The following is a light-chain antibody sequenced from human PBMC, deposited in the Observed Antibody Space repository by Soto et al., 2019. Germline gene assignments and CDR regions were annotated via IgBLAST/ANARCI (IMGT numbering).Light chain of an antibody. CDR1: QSISSD. V-gene: IGKV3-15*01. J-gene: IGKJ1*01. Sequence: EIVLTQSPGILSLSPGERATLACRASQSISSDHLAWYQQRPGQAPRLLIYGASTRATGIPARFSGSGSGTEFTLTIGSLLSEDFAVYYCQQYDNWPPWTFGQGTKVEIK. CDR2: GAS. CDR3: QQYDNWPPWT.